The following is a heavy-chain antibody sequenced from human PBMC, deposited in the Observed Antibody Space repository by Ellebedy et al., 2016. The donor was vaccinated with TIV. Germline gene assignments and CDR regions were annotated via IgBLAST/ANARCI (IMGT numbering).Heavy chain of an antibody. J-gene: IGHJ4*02. Sequence: SETLSLXXTVSGGSISSSSYYWGWIRQPPGKGLEWIGSIYYSGSTYYNPSLKSRVTISVDTSKNQFSLKLSSVTAADTAVYYCARQRSSSSWYRAPRTHFDYWGQGTLVTVSS. D-gene: IGHD6-13*01. CDR1: GGSISSSSYY. V-gene: IGHV4-39*01. CDR3: ARQRSSSSWYRAPRTHFDY. CDR2: IYYSGST.